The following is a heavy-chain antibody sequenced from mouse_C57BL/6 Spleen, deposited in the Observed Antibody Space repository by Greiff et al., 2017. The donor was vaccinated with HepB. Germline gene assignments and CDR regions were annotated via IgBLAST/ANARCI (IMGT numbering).Heavy chain of an antibody. D-gene: IGHD1-1*01. CDR2: IDPSDSYT. Sequence: QVQLQQSGAELVKPGASVKLSCKASGYTFTSYWMQWVKQRPGQGLEWIGEIDPSDSYTNYNQKFKGKATLTVDTSSSTAYMQLSSLTSEDSAVYYCARSTTVVGDYWGQGTTLTVSS. V-gene: IGHV1-50*01. CDR1: GYTFTSYW. J-gene: IGHJ2*01. CDR3: ARSTTVVGDY.